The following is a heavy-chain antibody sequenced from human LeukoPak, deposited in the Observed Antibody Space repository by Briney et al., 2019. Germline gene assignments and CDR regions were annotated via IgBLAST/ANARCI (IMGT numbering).Heavy chain of an antibody. CDR3: ARGGVLRFLEWLPYFDY. V-gene: IGHV4-61*02. CDR1: GGSISSGSYY. D-gene: IGHD3-3*01. CDR2: IYTSGST. Sequence: SETLSLTCTVSGGSISSGSYYWSWIRQPAGKGLEWIGRIYTSGSTNYNPSLKSRVTISVDTSKNQFSLKLSSVTVADTAVYYCARGGVLRFLEWLPYFDYWGQGTLVTVSS. J-gene: IGHJ4*02.